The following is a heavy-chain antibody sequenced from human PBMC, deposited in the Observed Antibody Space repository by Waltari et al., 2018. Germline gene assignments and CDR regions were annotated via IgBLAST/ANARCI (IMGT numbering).Heavy chain of an antibody. CDR3: ARGGGYCSSTSCYSQPWFDP. V-gene: IGHV4-30-2*01. CDR2: IYHSGST. CDR1: GGSISRGGYS. J-gene: IGHJ5*02. Sequence: QLQLQESGSGLVKPSQTLSLTCAVSGGSISRGGYSWSWIRQPPGTGREWVGYIYHSGSTYYNPSLKSRVTISVDRSKNQFSLKLSSVTAADTAVYYCARGGGYCSSTSCYSQPWFDPWGQGTLVTVSS. D-gene: IGHD2-2*01.